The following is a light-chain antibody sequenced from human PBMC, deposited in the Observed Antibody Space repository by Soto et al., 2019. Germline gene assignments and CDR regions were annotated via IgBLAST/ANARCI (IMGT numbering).Light chain of an antibody. CDR3: LQDYSYPFT. J-gene: IGKJ4*01. CDR2: TAS. Sequence: AIQLTQSPCSLSASVGDRVTITCRASQGISSYLAWYQQKPGKAPNPLIYTASSLQSGVPSRFSGSGSGTDFTLTISSLQPEDFATYYCLQDYSYPFTFGGGTKVDIK. V-gene: IGKV1-6*01. CDR1: QGISSY.